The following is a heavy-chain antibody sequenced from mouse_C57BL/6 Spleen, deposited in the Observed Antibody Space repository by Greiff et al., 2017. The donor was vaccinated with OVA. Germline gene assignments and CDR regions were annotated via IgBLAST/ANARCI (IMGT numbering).Heavy chain of an antibody. CDR3: TTGGVTNYFDF. V-gene: IGHV14-4*01. Sequence: VHVKQSGAELVRPGASVKLSCTASGFNIKDDYMHWVKQRPEQGLEWIGWSDPENGDTEYASKFKGKATITADTSSNTAYLQLSSLTSEDTAVYYCTTGGVTNYFDFWGQGTTLTVSS. CDR1: GFNIKDDY. CDR2: SDPENGDT. D-gene: IGHD2-2*01. J-gene: IGHJ2*01.